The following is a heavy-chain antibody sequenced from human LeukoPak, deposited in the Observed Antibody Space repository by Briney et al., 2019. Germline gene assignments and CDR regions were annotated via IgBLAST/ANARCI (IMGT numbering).Heavy chain of an antibody. Sequence: GGSLRLSCAASGFTFSSYGMHWVRQAPGKGLEWVAVISNNGSDKYYADSVKGRFTISRDNSKNTLDLQMNSLRVEDTAVYYCAKDRDIVVVPEALGYWGPGTLVTVSS. CDR1: GFTFSSYG. D-gene: IGHD2-2*01. V-gene: IGHV3-30*18. J-gene: IGHJ4*02. CDR3: AKDRDIVVVPEALGY. CDR2: ISNNGSDK.